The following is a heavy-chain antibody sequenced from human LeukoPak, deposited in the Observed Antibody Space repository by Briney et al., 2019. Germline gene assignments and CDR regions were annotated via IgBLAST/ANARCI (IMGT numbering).Heavy chain of an antibody. CDR1: GFTFSNYA. J-gene: IGHJ4*02. Sequence: GGSLRPSCAASGFTFSNYAMSWVRQAPGKGLEWVSAVSGRDDSTYYADSVKGRFTISRDTSKNTLYLQMNSLRAEDTAVYYCAKWGDYDILTGYYDPDYWGQGTLVTVSS. CDR2: VSGRDDST. CDR3: AKWGDYDILTGYYDPDY. D-gene: IGHD3-9*01. V-gene: IGHV3-23*01.